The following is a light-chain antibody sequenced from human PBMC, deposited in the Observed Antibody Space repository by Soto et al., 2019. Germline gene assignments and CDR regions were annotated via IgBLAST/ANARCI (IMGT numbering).Light chain of an antibody. Sequence: EIVLTQTPATLSLSPGERATLSCRASQSVGNNLAWYQQKPGQAPGLLIYEASTRATGIPARFSGSGSGTDFTLTISSLQAADFAVYYCQQYWKWPITFGQGTRLEIK. CDR2: EAS. CDR1: QSVGNN. CDR3: QQYWKWPIT. J-gene: IGKJ5*01. V-gene: IGKV3-11*01.